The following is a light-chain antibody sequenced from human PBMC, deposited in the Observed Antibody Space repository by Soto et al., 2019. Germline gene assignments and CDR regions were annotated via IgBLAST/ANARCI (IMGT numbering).Light chain of an antibody. Sequence: DIQITHSPSSLSASVVDRVTITFRASQSISSWLAWYQQKPGKAPKLLIYDASSLESGVPSRFSGSGSGREFTLTISSLQPGDFATYYCKQYNSLWKFGQGTKVDIK. CDR3: KQYNSLWK. V-gene: IGKV1-5*01. CDR1: QSISSW. J-gene: IGKJ1*01. CDR2: DAS.